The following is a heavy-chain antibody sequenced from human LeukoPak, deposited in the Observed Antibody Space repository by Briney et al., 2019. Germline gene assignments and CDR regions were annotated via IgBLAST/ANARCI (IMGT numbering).Heavy chain of an antibody. CDR3: ARDGPSKIRPNDAFDI. V-gene: IGHV3-30*03. CDR1: GFTFSTYG. CDR2: ISYDGTNK. J-gene: IGHJ3*02. Sequence: PGRSLRLSCAASGFTFSTYGMHWVRQAPGKGLEWVAVISYDGTNKYYVDSVKGRFTISRDNSKNTLYLQMNSLRAEDTAVYYCARDGPSKIRPNDAFDIWGQGTMVTVSS.